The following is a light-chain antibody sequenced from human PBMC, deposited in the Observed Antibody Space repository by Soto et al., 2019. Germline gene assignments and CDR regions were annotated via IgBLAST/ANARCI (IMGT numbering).Light chain of an antibody. CDR1: QSVLYTSSNKHY. V-gene: IGKV4-1*01. CDR2: WAS. Sequence: DIVMTQSPDSLAVSLGERATINCKSSQSVLYTSSNKHYLAWYQQKSGQPPKLLIYWASTRESGVPDRFSGSGSGTDFTLTISTLQAEDVAVYYCQQYYSTPPTFGQGTKVEIK. CDR3: QQYYSTPPT. J-gene: IGKJ1*01.